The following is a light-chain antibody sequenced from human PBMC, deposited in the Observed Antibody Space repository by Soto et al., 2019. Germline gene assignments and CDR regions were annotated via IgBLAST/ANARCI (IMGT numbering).Light chain of an antibody. V-gene: IGKV3-20*01. CDR2: GAS. J-gene: IGKJ1*01. Sequence: EIVLTQSPGTLSLSPGERATLSCRASQSVSSSYLAWYQQKPGQAPRLLIYGASSRATGIPDRFSGGGSGTDFTLTISRQAPEDCAVYYCQHYASSGWTFGQGTKAEIK. CDR1: QSVSSSY. CDR3: QHYASSGWT.